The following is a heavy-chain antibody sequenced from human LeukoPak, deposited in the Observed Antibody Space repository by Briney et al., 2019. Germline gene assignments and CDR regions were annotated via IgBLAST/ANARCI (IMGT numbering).Heavy chain of an antibody. J-gene: IGHJ4*02. D-gene: IGHD6-19*01. CDR3: AKPAGIAVAGTHVDY. CDR1: GFTFSSYA. Sequence: PGGSLRLSCAASGFTFSSYAMSWVRQAPGKGLEWVSAISGSGGSTYYADSVKGRFTISRDNSKNTLYLQINSLRAEDTAVYYCAKPAGIAVAGTHVDYWGQGTLVTVSS. CDR2: ISGSGGST. V-gene: IGHV3-23*01.